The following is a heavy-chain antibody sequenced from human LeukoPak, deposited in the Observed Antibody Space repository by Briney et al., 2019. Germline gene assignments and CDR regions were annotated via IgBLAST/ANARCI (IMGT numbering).Heavy chain of an antibody. CDR1: SFAFSSYG. CDR3: AKDLQNISLVPAAISPLDY. J-gene: IGHJ4*02. V-gene: IGHV3-30*02. D-gene: IGHD2-2*02. CDR2: IRYDGSNK. Sequence: GGSLRLSCAVSSFAFSSYGMRWVRQAPGKGLEWVAFIRYDGSNKYYADSVKGRFTISRDNSKNTLYLQMNSLTAADTAVYYCAKDLQNISLVPAAISPLDYWGQGTLVTVSS.